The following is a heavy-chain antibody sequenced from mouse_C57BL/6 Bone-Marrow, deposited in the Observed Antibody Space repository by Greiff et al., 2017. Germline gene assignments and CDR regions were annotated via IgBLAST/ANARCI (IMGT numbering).Heavy chain of an antibody. Sequence: QVQLKQSGAELVRPGASVKLSCKASGYTFTDYYINWVKQRPGQGLEWIARIYPGSGNTYYNEKFKGKATLTAEKSSSTAYMQLSSLTSEDSAVYFGARGGYYYGSSFHYYAMDYWGQGTSVTVSS. CDR1: GYTFTDYY. J-gene: IGHJ4*01. V-gene: IGHV1-76*01. D-gene: IGHD1-1*01. CDR3: ARGGYYYGSSFHYYAMDY. CDR2: IYPGSGNT.